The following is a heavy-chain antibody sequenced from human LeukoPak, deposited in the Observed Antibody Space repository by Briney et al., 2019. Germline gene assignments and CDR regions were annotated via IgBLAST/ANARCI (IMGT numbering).Heavy chain of an antibody. CDR1: GFTFSSYA. D-gene: IGHD6-19*01. V-gene: IGHV3-23*01. Sequence: GESLKISCAASGFTFSSYAMSWVRQAPGKGLEWVSAISGSGGSTYYADSVKGRFTISRDNSKNTLYLQMNSLRAEDTAVYYCANLYSSGWYMFDYWGQGTLVTVSS. J-gene: IGHJ4*02. CDR2: ISGSGGST. CDR3: ANLYSSGWYMFDY.